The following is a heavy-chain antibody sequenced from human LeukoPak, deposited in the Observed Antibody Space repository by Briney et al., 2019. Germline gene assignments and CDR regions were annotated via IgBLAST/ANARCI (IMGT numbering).Heavy chain of an antibody. Sequence: GGSLRLSCAASGSTFSNYGMSWVRQAPGKGLEWVSGITANGGKLYYADSVKGRFTVSRDNSKNTLYLQMNSLRVEDTAVYYCARVRAGYCTSTSCYTGMDVWGQGTTVTVSS. D-gene: IGHD2-2*01. CDR1: GSTFSNYG. J-gene: IGHJ6*02. V-gene: IGHV3-23*01. CDR2: ITANGGKL. CDR3: ARVRAGYCTSTSCYTGMDV.